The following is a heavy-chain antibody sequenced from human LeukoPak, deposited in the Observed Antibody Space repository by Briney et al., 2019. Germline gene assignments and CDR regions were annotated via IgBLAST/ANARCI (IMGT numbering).Heavy chain of an antibody. Sequence: GGSLRLSCVASAFTFSTYTMHWVRQAPGKGLEWISYISTSGGTIYYADSVKGRFTMSRDNAKNSLYLQMNSLRDEDTAVYYCASSVVGGYWGQGTLVTVSS. CDR2: ISTSGGTI. CDR1: AFTFSTYT. CDR3: ASSVVGGY. D-gene: IGHD2-2*01. V-gene: IGHV3-48*02. J-gene: IGHJ4*02.